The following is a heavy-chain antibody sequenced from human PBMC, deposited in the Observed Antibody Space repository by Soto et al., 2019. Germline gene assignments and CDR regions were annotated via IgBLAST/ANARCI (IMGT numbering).Heavy chain of an antibody. V-gene: IGHV1-18*01. CDR2: ISAYNGST. J-gene: IGHJ4*02. CDR3: AREWARPYYFDY. Sequence: ASVKVSCKASGYTFTSYGISWVRQAPGQGLEWMGWISAYNGSTNYAQKLQGRVTMTTDTSTSTAYMELRSLRSDDTAVYYCAREWARPYYFDYWGQGTLVTVSS. D-gene: IGHD6-6*01. CDR1: GYTFTSYG.